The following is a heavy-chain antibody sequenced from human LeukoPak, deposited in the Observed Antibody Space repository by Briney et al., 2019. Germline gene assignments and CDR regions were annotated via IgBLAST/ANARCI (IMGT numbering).Heavy chain of an antibody. CDR3: ARRPSADSSSWYQDYYYGMDV. D-gene: IGHD6-13*01. CDR2: ISYDGSNK. J-gene: IGHJ6*02. Sequence: PGRSLRLSCAASGFTFSSYAMHWVRQAPGKGLEWVAVISYDGSNKYYADSVKGRFTISRDNSKDTLYLQMNSLRAEDTAVYYCARRPSADSSSWYQDYYYGMDVWGQGTTVTVSS. CDR1: GFTFSSYA. V-gene: IGHV3-30-3*01.